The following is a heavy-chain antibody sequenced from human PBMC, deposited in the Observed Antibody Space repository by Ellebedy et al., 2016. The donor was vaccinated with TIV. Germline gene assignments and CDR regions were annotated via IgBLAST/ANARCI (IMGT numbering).Heavy chain of an antibody. CDR3: AREHSSGCVDY. CDR2: INPNTGGT. D-gene: IGHD6-19*01. J-gene: IGHJ4*02. Sequence: AASVKVSCKASGYTFTGYYMHWVRQVHGQGLEWMGWINPNTGGTNYALKSQGRVTMTRDTSISTVHMELRRLRFDDTAVYYCAREHSSGCVDYWGQGTLVTLSS. CDR1: GYTFTGYY. V-gene: IGHV1-2*02.